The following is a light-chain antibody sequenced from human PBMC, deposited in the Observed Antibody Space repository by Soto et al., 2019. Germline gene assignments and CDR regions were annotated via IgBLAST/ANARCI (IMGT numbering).Light chain of an antibody. V-gene: IGKV1-39*01. CDR3: LQHNSYPQT. J-gene: IGKJ1*01. Sequence: DIQMTQSPSSLSASLGDRVTITCRASQSISSYLNWYQQKPGKAPKLLIYAASSLQSGVPSRFSGSGSGTDFTLTISSLQPEDFATYYCLQHNSYPQTFGQGTKVDIK. CDR1: QSISSY. CDR2: AAS.